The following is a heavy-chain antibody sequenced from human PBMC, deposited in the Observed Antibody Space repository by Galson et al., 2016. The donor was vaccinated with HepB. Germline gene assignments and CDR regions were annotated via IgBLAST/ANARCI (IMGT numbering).Heavy chain of an antibody. CDR1: GLSASSNF. D-gene: IGHD4-17*01. CDR3: ARDEDGDYLDY. CDR2: IHNGVLT. V-gene: IGHV3-66*01. J-gene: IGHJ4*02. Sequence: SLRLSCAASGLSASSNFMSWVRQAPGKGLEWVSIIHNGVLTFYADSVKGRFTISRNNSKNTVYLQMNSLRAEDTAVYYCARDEDGDYLDYWGQGTLVTVSS.